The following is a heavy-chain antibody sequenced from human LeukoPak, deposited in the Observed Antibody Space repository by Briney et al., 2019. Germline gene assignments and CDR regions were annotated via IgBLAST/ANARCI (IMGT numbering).Heavy chain of an antibody. D-gene: IGHD5-18*01. V-gene: IGHV3-30*18. J-gene: IGHJ4*02. CDR3: AKDRYSYAFEYSDS. CDR2: ISNDGSKK. CDR1: GFTFSSYG. Sequence: GGSLRLSCAASGFTFSSYGMHWVRQAPGKGLEWVSGISNDGSKKYYADSVKGRFTISRDNSKNTLYLQVSSLRTEDTAVYYCAKDRYSYAFEYSDSWGQGTLVTVSS.